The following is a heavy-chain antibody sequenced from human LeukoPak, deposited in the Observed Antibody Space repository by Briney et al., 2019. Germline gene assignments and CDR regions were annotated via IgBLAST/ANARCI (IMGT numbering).Heavy chain of an antibody. J-gene: IGHJ6*02. Sequence: GGSLRLSCAASGFTFSSYAMHWVRQAPGKGLEWVAVISYDGSNKYYADSVKGRFTISRDNPKNTLYLQMNSLRAEDTAVYYCARNDYYYGMDVWGQGTTVTVSS. CDR1: GFTFSSYA. V-gene: IGHV3-30-3*01. CDR3: ARNDYYYGMDV. CDR2: ISYDGSNK.